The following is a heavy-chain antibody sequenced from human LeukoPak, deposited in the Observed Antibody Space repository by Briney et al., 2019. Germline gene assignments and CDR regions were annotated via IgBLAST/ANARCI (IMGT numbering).Heavy chain of an antibody. D-gene: IGHD2-21*02. Sequence: ASVKVSCKASGYTFTGYDLHWVRQAPGQGLEWLGWINPNSGGTNYAQNFQGRVTMTSDTSITTTYMELSRLRSDDTAVYYCARDPRVVATRVSYMDVWGKGTTVTVSS. CDR3: ARDPRVVATRVSYMDV. J-gene: IGHJ6*03. CDR2: INPNSGGT. CDR1: GYTFTGYD. V-gene: IGHV1-2*02.